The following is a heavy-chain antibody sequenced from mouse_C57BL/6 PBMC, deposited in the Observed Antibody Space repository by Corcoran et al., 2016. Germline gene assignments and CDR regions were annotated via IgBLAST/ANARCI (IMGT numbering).Heavy chain of an antibody. V-gene: IGHV1-18*01. J-gene: IGHJ4*01. CDR1: GYTFTDYN. D-gene: IGHD2-1*01. CDR2: INPNNGGT. CDR3: ARKGIYYPYYYAMDY. Sequence: EVQLQQSGPELVKPGASVKIPCKASGYTFTDYNMDWVKQSHGKSLEWIGDINPNNGGTIYNQKFKGKATLTVDKSSSTAYMELRSLTSEDSAVYYCARKGIYYPYYYAMDYWGQGTSVTVSS.